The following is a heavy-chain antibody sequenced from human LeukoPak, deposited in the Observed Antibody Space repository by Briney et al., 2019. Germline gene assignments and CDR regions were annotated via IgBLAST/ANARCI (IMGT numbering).Heavy chain of an antibody. J-gene: IGHJ4*02. CDR2: ISNSGDTI. D-gene: IGHD3-22*01. CDR1: GFTFSSYD. CDR3: ATEPPLGDTSSYYFNY. Sequence: GRSLRLSCAASGFTFSSYDMNWVRQAPGKGLEWVSYISNSGDTIYYADSVKGRFTISRDNAKKSLYLQMNSLRAEDTAVYYCATEPPLGDTSSYYFNYWGQGTVVTVSS. V-gene: IGHV3-48*03.